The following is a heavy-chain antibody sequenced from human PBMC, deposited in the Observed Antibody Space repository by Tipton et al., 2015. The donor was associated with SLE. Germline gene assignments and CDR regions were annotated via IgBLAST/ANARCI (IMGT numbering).Heavy chain of an antibody. CDR1: GFTYNIYA. Sequence: RSLRLSCAASGFTYNIYAMHWVRQAPGKGLEWVAIVSYDGSNKYYADSVKGRFTISRDNSKNTLYLQMNSLRAEDTAVYYCAREEYSSTFDYWGQGTLVTVSS. D-gene: IGHD6-6*01. J-gene: IGHJ4*02. CDR3: AREEYSSTFDY. CDR2: VSYDGSNK. V-gene: IGHV3-30*04.